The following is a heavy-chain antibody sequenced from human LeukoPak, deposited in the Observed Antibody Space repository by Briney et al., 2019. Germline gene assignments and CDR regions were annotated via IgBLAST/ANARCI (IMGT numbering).Heavy chain of an antibody. Sequence: GGSLRLSCAASGFVFSKYWMHWVRQAPGKGLVWVSRINPEETTINYADSVKGRFTISRDNTSNTLYLQMDSLRVEDVVIYYCVRGGLEPFDYWGQGTLVSVSS. V-gene: IGHV3-74*01. J-gene: IGHJ4*02. CDR2: INPEETTI. CDR1: GFVFSKYW. CDR3: VRGGLEPFDY. D-gene: IGHD1-1*01.